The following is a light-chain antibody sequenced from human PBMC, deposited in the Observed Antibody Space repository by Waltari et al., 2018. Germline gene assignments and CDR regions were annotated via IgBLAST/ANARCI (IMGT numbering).Light chain of an antibody. CDR2: DAS. CDR1: QSVSRT. J-gene: IGKJ1*01. CDR3: QKYGTLPAT. Sequence: VLTQSPGTLSLYPGESATLSCRASQSVSRTLAWYQQKPGQAPRLLVYDASHRATGLPDRCSVSGFGTDFSLTSSRLEAEDFAVYYWQKYGTLPATCGQGTTVEIK. V-gene: IGKV3-20*01.